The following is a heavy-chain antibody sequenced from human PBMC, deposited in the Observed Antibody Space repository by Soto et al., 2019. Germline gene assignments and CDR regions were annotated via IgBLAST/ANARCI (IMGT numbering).Heavy chain of an antibody. J-gene: IGHJ4*02. CDR3: AREDYGGNSPPL. CDR2: IYYSGST. Sequence: SETLSLTCTVSGGSISSGGYYWSWIRQHPGKGLEWIGYIYYSGSTYYNPSLKSRVTISVDTSKNQFSLKLSSVTAADTAVYYCAREDYGGNSPPLWGQGTLVPSPQ. D-gene: IGHD4-17*01. CDR1: GGSISSGGYY. V-gene: IGHV4-31*03.